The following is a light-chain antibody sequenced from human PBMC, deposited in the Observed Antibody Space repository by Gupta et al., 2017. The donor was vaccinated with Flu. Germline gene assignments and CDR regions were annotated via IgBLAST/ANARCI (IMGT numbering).Light chain of an antibody. CDR3: SAYTTRSTLV. J-gene: IGLJ3*02. CDR2: EVS. V-gene: IGLV2-14*01. Sequence: TNNDIINYNYVSWYQHHPGRAPELLIYEVSNRPSGISDRFSGTKSGNTASLTISGLQADDEADYYCSAYTTRSTLVFGGGTKLTVL. CDR1: NNDIINYNY.